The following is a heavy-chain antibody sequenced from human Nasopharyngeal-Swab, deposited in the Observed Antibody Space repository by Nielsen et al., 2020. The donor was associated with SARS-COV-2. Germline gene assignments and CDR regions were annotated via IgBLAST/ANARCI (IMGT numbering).Heavy chain of an antibody. D-gene: IGHD6-19*01. J-gene: IGHJ3*02. CDR2: INPNSGGT. V-gene: IGHV1-2*04. CDR1: GYTFTGYY. CDR3: ARGNQWLVLSDAFDI. Sequence: ASVKVSCKASGYTFTGYYVHWVRQAPAQGREWMGWINPNSGGTNYAQKFQGWVTMTRDTSISTAYMELSRLRSDDTAVYYCARGNQWLVLSDAFDIWGQGTMVTVSS.